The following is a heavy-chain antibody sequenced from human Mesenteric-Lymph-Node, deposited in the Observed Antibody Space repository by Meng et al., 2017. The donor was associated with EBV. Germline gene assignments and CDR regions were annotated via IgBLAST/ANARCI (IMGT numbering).Heavy chain of an antibody. Sequence: QVPRQHQGPXLAKPXXXLSRTGVISGDSVSSSSAAWTWIRQSPSRGLEWLGRTYYRSKWYNDYAVFVKSRITINPDTSKNQFSLQLNSVTPEDTAVYYCARGATSVFDLWGRGTLVTVSS. V-gene: IGHV6-1*01. CDR2: TYYRSKWYN. J-gene: IGHJ2*01. CDR1: GDSVSSSSAA. CDR3: ARGATSVFDL.